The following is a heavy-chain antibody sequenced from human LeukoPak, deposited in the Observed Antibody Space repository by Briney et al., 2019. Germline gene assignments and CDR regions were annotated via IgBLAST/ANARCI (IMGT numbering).Heavy chain of an antibody. Sequence: SETLSLTCTVSGGSISIHYWSWIRQPPGKGLEWIGRIYTSGSTNYNPSLKSRVTMSVDTSKNQFSLKLSSVTAADTAVYYCARDTGVAGWNYNWFDPWGQGTLVTVSS. V-gene: IGHV4-4*07. CDR1: GGSISIHY. D-gene: IGHD6-19*01. CDR3: ARDTGVAGWNYNWFDP. J-gene: IGHJ5*02. CDR2: IYTSGST.